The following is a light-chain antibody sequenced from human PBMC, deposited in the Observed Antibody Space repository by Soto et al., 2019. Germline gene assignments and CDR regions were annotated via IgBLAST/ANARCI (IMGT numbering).Light chain of an antibody. Sequence: IQLTQSPSSLSASVGDRVTITCRASQGISSYLAWYQQKPGKAPKLLIYAASTLQSGVPSRFSGSGSGTDFTLNISSLQPEDFATYSCQQLNSYPLAFGQGTRLEIK. CDR1: QGISSY. V-gene: IGKV1-9*01. J-gene: IGKJ5*01. CDR2: AAS. CDR3: QQLNSYPLA.